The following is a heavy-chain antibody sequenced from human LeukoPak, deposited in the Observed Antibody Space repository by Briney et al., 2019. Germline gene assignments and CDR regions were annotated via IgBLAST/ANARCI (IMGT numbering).Heavy chain of an antibody. CDR2: IAVGSGNT. J-gene: IGHJ6*04. CDR1: GFTFTSSA. Sequence: ASVKVSCKASGFTFTSSAVQWVRQARGQRLEWIGWIAVGSGNTNYAQKFQEGVTITRDMSTSTAYMELSSLRSEDTAVYYCALYYYGSGSHPPYGMDVWGKGTTVTVPS. D-gene: IGHD3-10*01. CDR3: ALYYYGSGSHPPYGMDV. V-gene: IGHV1-58*01.